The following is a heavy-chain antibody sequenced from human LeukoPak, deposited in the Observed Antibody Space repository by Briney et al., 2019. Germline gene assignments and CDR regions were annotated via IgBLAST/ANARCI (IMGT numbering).Heavy chain of an antibody. CDR3: AKGHYDSSGSYYFDY. CDR2: IRSKANSYAT. J-gene: IGHJ4*02. Sequence: GGSLRLSCAASGFTFSGSAMHWVRQASGKGLEWVGRIRSKANSYATAYAASVKGRFTISRDDSKNTPYLQMNSLRAEDTAVYYCAKGHYDSSGSYYFDYWGQGTLVTVSS. D-gene: IGHD3-22*01. CDR1: GFTFSGSA. V-gene: IGHV3-73*01.